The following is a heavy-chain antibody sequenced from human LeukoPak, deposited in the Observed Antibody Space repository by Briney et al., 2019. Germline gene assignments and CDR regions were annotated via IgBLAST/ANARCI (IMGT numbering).Heavy chain of an antibody. D-gene: IGHD6-13*01. J-gene: IGHJ4*02. CDR3: ARGGASSSWFIDY. Sequence: GGSLRLSCAASGFTFSSYWMHWVRQAPGKGLVWVSRINSDGSSTSYADSVKGRFTISRDNAKNTLYLQMNSLRAEDTAVYYCARGGASSSWFIDYWGQGTLVTVSS. CDR1: GFTFSSYW. V-gene: IGHV3-74*01. CDR2: INSDGSST.